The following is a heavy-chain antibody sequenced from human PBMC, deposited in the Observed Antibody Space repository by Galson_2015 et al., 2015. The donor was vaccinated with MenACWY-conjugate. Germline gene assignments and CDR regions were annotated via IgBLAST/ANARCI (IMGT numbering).Heavy chain of an antibody. V-gene: IGHV2-5*02. D-gene: IGHD2-15*01. CDR2: IYWDDDK. J-gene: IGHJ4*02. Sequence: IYWDDDKRYSPSLRSRLTITKDNSKNHVVLTMTNMDPVDTATYYCSRTGATPGDYWGQGTLVTVSS. CDR3: SRTGATPGDY.